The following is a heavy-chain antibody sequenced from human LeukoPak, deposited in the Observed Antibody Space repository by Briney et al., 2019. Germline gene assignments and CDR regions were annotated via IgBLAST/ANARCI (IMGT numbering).Heavy chain of an antibody. CDR1: GFTFSSHA. CDR3: AKAITIFGVVMGYFDY. CDR2: ISYDGSTI. Sequence: GGSLRLSCAASGFTFSSHAMHWVRQAPGKGLEWVAFISYDGSTISFADSVKGRFTISRDNAKNSLYLQMNSLRAEDTALYYCAKAITIFGVVMGYFDYWGQGTLVTVSS. J-gene: IGHJ4*02. D-gene: IGHD3-3*01. V-gene: IGHV3-30-3*01.